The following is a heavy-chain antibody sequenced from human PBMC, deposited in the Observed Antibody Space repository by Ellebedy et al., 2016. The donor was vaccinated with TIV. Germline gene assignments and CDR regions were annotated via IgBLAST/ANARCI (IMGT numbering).Heavy chain of an antibody. CDR2: IYYSGST. V-gene: IGHV4-59*02. CDR1: GDSVSTDI. Sequence: SQTLSLTCVISGDSVSTDIGWSWIRQPPGKGLEWIGYIYYSGSTNYNPSLKSRVTISVDTSKNQFSLKLSSVTAADTAVYYCARTPEAKSSSLNWYFDIWGRGTLVTDSS. CDR3: ARTPEAKSSSLNWYFDI. J-gene: IGHJ2*01. D-gene: IGHD2-8*01.